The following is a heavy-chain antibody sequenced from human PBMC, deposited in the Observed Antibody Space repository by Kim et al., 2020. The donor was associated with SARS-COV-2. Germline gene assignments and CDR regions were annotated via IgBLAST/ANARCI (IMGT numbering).Heavy chain of an antibody. Sequence: SETLSLTCTVSGGSISSYYWSWIRQPPGKGLEWIGYIHYSGSTNYNPSLKSRVTISVDTSKNQFSLKLSSVTAADTAVYYCAREGGYYYDSSGYLWGQGTLVTVSS. CDR1: GGSISSYY. D-gene: IGHD3-22*01. J-gene: IGHJ4*02. CDR2: IHYSGST. CDR3: AREGGYYYDSSGYL. V-gene: IGHV4-59*01.